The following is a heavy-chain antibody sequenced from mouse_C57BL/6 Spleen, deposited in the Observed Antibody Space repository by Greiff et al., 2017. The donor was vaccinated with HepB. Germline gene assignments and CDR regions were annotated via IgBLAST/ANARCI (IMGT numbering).Heavy chain of an antibody. CDR1: GFSLTSYG. J-gene: IGHJ4*01. CDR2: IWSDGST. CDR3: ARHEEKIYYDDGCAMDY. V-gene: IGHV2-6-1*01. Sequence: VKLVESGPGLVAPSQSLSITCTVSGFSLTSYGVHWVRQPPGKGLEWLVVIWSDGSTTYNSALKSRLSINKDNSKSQVIIKMNRLQTYDTAMYYCARHEEKIYYDDGCAMDYWGQGTSVTVSS. D-gene: IGHD2-4*01.